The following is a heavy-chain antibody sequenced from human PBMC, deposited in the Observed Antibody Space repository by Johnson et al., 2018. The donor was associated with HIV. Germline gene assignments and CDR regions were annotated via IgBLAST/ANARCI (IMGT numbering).Heavy chain of an antibody. J-gene: IGHJ3*02. CDR3: ARGAWGSGEDAFDI. Sequence: QVQLVESGGGVVQPGGSLRLSCAASGFTFSSYGMHWVRQAPGKGLEWVTFIRYAGSNKYYADSVKGRFTISRDNSKNTLYLQMNSLRAEDTAVYSCARGAWGSGEDAFDIWGQGTIVTVSS. D-gene: IGHD7-27*01. CDR1: GFTFSSYG. V-gene: IGHV3-30*02. CDR2: IRYAGSNK.